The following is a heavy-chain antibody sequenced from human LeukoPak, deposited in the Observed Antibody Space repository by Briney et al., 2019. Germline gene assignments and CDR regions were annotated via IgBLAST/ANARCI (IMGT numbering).Heavy chain of an antibody. CDR3: AKDQWEPGFDY. CDR1: GFIFTDYW. J-gene: IGHJ4*02. CDR2: IRGDGRAT. V-gene: IGHV3-74*03. D-gene: IGHD1-26*01. Sequence: GGSMRLSCAASGFIFTDYWMHWVRQAPGKELVWVARIRGDGRATTYADSVKGRFTISRDNSKNTLYLQMNSLRAEDTAVYYCAKDQWEPGFDYWGQGTLVTVSS.